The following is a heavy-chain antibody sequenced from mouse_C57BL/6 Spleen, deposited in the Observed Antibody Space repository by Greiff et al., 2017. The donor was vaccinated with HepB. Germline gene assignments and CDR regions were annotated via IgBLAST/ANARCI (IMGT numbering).Heavy chain of an antibody. Sequence: EVMLVESGGGLVQPGGSLKLSCAASGFTFSDYYMYWVRQTPEKRLEWVAYISNGGGSTYYPDTVKGRFTISRVNAKNTLYLQMSRLKSEDTAMYYCARQGDYDWYFDVWGTGTTVTVSS. D-gene: IGHD2-4*01. V-gene: IGHV5-12*01. CDR2: ISNGGGST. CDR1: GFTFSDYY. J-gene: IGHJ1*03. CDR3: ARQGDYDWYFDV.